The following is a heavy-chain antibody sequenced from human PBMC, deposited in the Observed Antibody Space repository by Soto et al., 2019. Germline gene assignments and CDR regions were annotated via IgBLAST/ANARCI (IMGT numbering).Heavy chain of an antibody. Sequence: EVQLLESGGGLVQPGGSLRLSCAASGFTFSTYAMSWVRQAPRKGLEWVSAISGNGGDYTYYADSVKGRYTISRDNTKNTLYLQMNSPRAEDTAVYYCVRLCRHCSTTTPSGGQGTLLTVSS. J-gene: IGHJ4*02. D-gene: IGHD2-2*01. CDR1: GFTFSTYA. CDR2: ISGNGGDYT. CDR3: VRLCRHCSTTTPS. V-gene: IGHV3-23*01.